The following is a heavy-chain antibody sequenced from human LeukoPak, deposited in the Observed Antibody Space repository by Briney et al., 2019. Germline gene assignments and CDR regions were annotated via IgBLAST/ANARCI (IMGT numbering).Heavy chain of an antibody. CDR1: GFTFSTNA. J-gene: IGHJ4*02. V-gene: IGHV3-23*01. D-gene: IGHD1-26*01. CDR2: ISGSGAST. CDR3: AKDVGKWESLHFFDY. Sequence: GGSLRLSCLTSGFTFSTNAMSWVRQAPGKGLEWISGISGSGASTYYADSVTVRFTISRDNSRNTLYLQMNSLRGDDTAVYYCAKDVGKWESLHFFDYWGQGTPVTVSS.